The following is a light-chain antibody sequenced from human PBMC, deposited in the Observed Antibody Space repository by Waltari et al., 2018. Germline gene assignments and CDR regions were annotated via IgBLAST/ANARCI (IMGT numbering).Light chain of an antibody. V-gene: IGKV4-1*01. Sequence: DIVMTQSPDSLAVSLGERATINCKSSQSVLYNSNNKNYLAWYQQKPGQPPKLLIYWASPRESGVPDRFSGSGSGTDFTLTISSLQAEDVAVYYCQQYYSTPWTFGQGTKVEIK. CDR2: WAS. CDR1: QSVLYNSNNKNY. CDR3: QQYYSTPWT. J-gene: IGKJ1*01.